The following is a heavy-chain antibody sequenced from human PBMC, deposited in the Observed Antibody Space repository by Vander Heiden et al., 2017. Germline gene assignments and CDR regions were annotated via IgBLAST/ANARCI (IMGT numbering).Heavy chain of an antibody. CDR1: GFTVSSNY. J-gene: IGHJ6*02. V-gene: IGHV3-53*01. Sequence: EVQLVESGGGLIQPGGSLRLSCAASGFTVSSNYMGWVRQAPGKGLEWVSVIYSGGSTYYADSVKGRFTISRDNSKNTLYLQMNSLRAEDTAVYYCARGLVRGYDYYYYGMDVWGQGTTVTVSS. D-gene: IGHD6-25*01. CDR3: ARGLVRGYDYYYYGMDV. CDR2: IYSGGST.